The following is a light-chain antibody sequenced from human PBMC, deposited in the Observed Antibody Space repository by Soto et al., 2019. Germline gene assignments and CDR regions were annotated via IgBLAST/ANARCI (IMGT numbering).Light chain of an antibody. V-gene: IGKV1-5*03. CDR2: KAS. CDR3: HPYNRYPFT. CDR1: QSISSW. J-gene: IGKJ3*01. Sequence: DIQMTQSPSTLSASVGDRVTITCRASQSISSWLAWYQQKPGKAPKLLIYKASSLESGVPSRFSGSGSGTEFTLTISSLQPDDFATYYRHPYNRYPFTFGPGTKVDIK.